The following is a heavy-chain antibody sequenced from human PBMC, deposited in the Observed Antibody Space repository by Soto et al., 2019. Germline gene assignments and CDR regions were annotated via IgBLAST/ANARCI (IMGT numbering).Heavy chain of an antibody. D-gene: IGHD6-13*01. CDR2: IYYSGST. Sequence: PSETLSLTCTVSGGSISSYYWSWIRQPPGKGLEWIGYIYYSGSTNYNPSLKSRVTISVDTSKNQFSLKLSSVTAADTAVYYCAREGAPGSSSWLDPNNWFDPWGQGTLVTVSS. V-gene: IGHV4-59*12. CDR1: GGSISSYY. J-gene: IGHJ5*02. CDR3: AREGAPGSSSWLDPNNWFDP.